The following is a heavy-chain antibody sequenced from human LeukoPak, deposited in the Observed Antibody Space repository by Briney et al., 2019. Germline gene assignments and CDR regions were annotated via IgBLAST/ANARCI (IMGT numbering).Heavy chain of an antibody. Sequence: SETLSLTCTVSGGSISSDYWSWIRQPPGKGLEWIGYIYYSGSTNYNPSLQSRVTISVDTSKNQFSLKLSPVTAADTAVYYCARQRPHYCSSTSCSAYNWFDPWGQGTLVTVSS. CDR3: ARQRPHYCSSTSCSAYNWFDP. D-gene: IGHD2-2*01. CDR2: IYYSGST. CDR1: GGSISSDY. J-gene: IGHJ5*02. V-gene: IGHV4-59*08.